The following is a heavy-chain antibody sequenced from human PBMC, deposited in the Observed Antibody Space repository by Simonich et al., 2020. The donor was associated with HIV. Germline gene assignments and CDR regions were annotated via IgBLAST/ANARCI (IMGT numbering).Heavy chain of an antibody. Sequence: QVQLQQWGAGLLKPSETLSLTCAVYGGSFSGYNWSWTRQPPGRGVEWIGEINHSGSTNYNPSLKSRVTISVDTSKNQFSLKLSSVTAADTAVYYCARLTAGGLGEYFQHWGQGTLVTVSS. J-gene: IGHJ1*01. CDR1: GGSFSGYN. V-gene: IGHV4-34*01. CDR3: ARLTAGGLGEYFQH. D-gene: IGHD6-13*01. CDR2: INHSGST.